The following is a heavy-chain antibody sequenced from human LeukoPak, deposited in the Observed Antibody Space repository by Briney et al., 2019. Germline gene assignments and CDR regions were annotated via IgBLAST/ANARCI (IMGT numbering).Heavy chain of an antibody. D-gene: IGHD3-3*01. J-gene: IGHJ4*02. CDR2: INPNSGGT. CDR1: GFTFTGYY. CDR3: ARGSGYYTAFDY. Sequence: GASVKVSCKASGFTFTGYYMHWVRQAPGQGLEWMGWINPNSGGTNYAQKFQGRVTMTRDTSISTAYMELRSLRSDDTAVYYCARGSGYYTAFDYWGQGTLVTVSS. V-gene: IGHV1-2*02.